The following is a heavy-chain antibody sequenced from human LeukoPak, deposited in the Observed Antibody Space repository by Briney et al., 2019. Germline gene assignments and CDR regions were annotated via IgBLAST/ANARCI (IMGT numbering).Heavy chain of an antibody. V-gene: IGHV4-61*02. D-gene: IGHD3-3*01. CDR3: ARDLTIFPYNWFDP. CDR2: IYTSGST. Sequence: PSETLSLTCTVSGDSMSSGSSYWSWIRQPAGKGLEWIGRIYTSGSTIYNPSLKSRVTISVDTSKNQFSLNLSSETVADTAVYYCARDLTIFPYNWFDPWGQGTLVTVSS. J-gene: IGHJ5*02. CDR1: GDSMSSGSSY.